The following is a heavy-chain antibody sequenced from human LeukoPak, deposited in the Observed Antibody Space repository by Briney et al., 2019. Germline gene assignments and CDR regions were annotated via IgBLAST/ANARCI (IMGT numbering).Heavy chain of an antibody. Sequence: KPSETLSLTCAVYSGSFSGYYWSWIRQPPGKGLEWIGEINHSGSTNYNPSLKSRVTISVDTSKNQFSLKLSSVTAADTAVYYCARGPYDYIWGSYRYTPLGDYWGQGTLVTVSS. D-gene: IGHD3-16*02. CDR3: ARGPYDYIWGSYRYTPLGDY. CDR1: SGSFSGYY. CDR2: INHSGST. V-gene: IGHV4-34*01. J-gene: IGHJ4*02.